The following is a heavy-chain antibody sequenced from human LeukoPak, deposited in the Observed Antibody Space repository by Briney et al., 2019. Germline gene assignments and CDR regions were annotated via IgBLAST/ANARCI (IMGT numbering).Heavy chain of an antibody. CDR1: GITLSDFA. V-gene: IGHV3-23*01. D-gene: IGHD3-10*01. CDR2: MSESAGST. J-gene: IGHJ4*02. CDR3: ATRGIVLRGVPIIGFHKEAYYFDY. Sequence: PGGPRRLSGVVSGITLSDFASIWVRQAPGKAREGGSGMSESAGSTKYADSGRGRFTISRANSLNTGYLQLNGRRAEDRALYFCATRGIVLRGVPIIGFHKEAYYFDYWGQGILVTVSS.